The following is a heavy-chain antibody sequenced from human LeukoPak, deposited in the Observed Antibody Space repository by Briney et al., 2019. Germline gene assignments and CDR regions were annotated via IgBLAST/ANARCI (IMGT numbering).Heavy chain of an antibody. CDR3: ARSSEGRYYYDSSGFSYYYYYMDV. J-gene: IGHJ6*03. Sequence: PSETLSLTCTASGGSISSGSYYWSWIRQPAGKGLEWIGSIYTSGSTNYNPSLRSRVTISVDTSKNQFSLKLSSVTAADTAVYYCARSSEGRYYYDSSGFSYYYYYMDVWGKGTTVTISS. CDR1: GGSISSGSYY. D-gene: IGHD3-22*01. V-gene: IGHV4-61*02. CDR2: IYTSGST.